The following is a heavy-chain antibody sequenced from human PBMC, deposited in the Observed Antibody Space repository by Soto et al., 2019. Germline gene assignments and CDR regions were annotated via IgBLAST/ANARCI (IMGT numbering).Heavy chain of an antibody. V-gene: IGHV1-2*04. J-gene: IGHJ6*02. CDR2: INPNSGGT. D-gene: IGHD3-10*01. Sequence: QVQLVQSGAEVKKPGASVKVSCKASGYTFTGYYMHWVRQAPGQGLEWMGWINPNSGGTNYAQKFQGWVTMTRDTSISTAYMELSRLRSDDTAVYYCARDLTPSYYCGSGSCYGMDVWGQGTTVTVSS. CDR1: GYTFTGYY. CDR3: ARDLTPSYYCGSGSCYGMDV.